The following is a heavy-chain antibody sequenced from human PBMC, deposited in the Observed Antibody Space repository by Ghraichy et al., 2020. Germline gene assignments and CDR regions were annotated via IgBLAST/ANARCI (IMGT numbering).Heavy chain of an antibody. V-gene: IGHV3-30*02. J-gene: IGHJ4*02. D-gene: IGHD6-13*01. CDR2: IRYDENNK. Sequence: GGSLRLSCAASGFTFSSYGFHWVRQAPGKGLEWVAFIRYDENNKYYADSVKGRFTISRDNSKNMLYLQMRSLRTEDTALYYCARDYDSSSWDSPFDCWGQGTLVTVSS. CDR1: GFTFSSYG. CDR3: ARDYDSSSWDSPFDC.